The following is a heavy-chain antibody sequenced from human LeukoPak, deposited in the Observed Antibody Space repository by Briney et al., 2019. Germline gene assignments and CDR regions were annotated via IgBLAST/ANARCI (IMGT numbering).Heavy chain of an antibody. V-gene: IGHV4-59*11. CDR3: ARGELQQSFESTYTNYYRHFYMDV. D-gene: IGHD6-13*01. CDR2: IFYTGST. Sequence: SETLSLTCTVSGASITTHSWSWIRQPPGKGPEWIGCIFYTGSTNYNPSLKSRVTISLDTSKNQFSLKLSSVTAADTAVYYCARGELQQSFESTYTNYYRHFYMDVWAKGTTVTVSS. CDR1: GASITTHS. J-gene: IGHJ6*03.